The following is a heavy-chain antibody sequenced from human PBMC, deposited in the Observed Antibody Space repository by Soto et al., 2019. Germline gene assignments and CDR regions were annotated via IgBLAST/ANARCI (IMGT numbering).Heavy chain of an antibody. Sequence: SVKVSCKASGGTFSSYTISWVRQAPGQGLEWMGRIIPILGIANYAQKFQGRVTITADTSTSTAYMELRSLRSDDTAVYYCARVRVYDILTGPTMGMDIWGQGTTVTVSS. J-gene: IGHJ6*02. CDR2: IIPILGIA. CDR1: GGTFSSYT. CDR3: ARVRVYDILTGPTMGMDI. D-gene: IGHD3-9*01. V-gene: IGHV1-69*02.